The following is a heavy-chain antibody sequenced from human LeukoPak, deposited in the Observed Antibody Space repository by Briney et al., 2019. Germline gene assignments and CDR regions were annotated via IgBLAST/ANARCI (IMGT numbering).Heavy chain of an antibody. D-gene: IGHD6-19*01. J-gene: IGHJ4*02. V-gene: IGHV3-33*01. CDR2: IWYDGSQK. CDR1: GYTFSSHG. CDR3: ASLYSSGWADY. Sequence: PGRSLRLSCAASGYTFSSHGMYWVRQAPGKRLEGVALIWYDGSQKYYADSVKGRFTISSDNSKNTLSLQMDSLSAEDTAVYFCASLYSSGWADYWGQGTLVTVSS.